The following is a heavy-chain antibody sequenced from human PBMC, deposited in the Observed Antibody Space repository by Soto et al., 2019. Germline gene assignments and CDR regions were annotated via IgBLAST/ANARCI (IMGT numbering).Heavy chain of an antibody. J-gene: IGHJ6*02. CDR3: ARRGYSSSWYYYYYYGMDV. D-gene: IGHD6-13*01. Sequence: QVQLVQSGAEVKKPGASVKVSCKASGYTFTSYDINWVRQATGQGLEWMGWMNPNSGNTGYAQKFQGRVTMTRNTSISTAYMELSSLRSEDTAEYYCARRGYSSSWYYYYYYGMDVWGQGTTVTVSS. CDR2: MNPNSGNT. V-gene: IGHV1-8*01. CDR1: GYTFTSYD.